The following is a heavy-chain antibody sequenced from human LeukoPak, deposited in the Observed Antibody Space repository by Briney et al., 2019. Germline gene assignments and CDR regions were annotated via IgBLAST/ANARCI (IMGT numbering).Heavy chain of an antibody. Sequence: ASVKVSCKASGYTFTGYYMHWVRRAPGQGLERMGWINPNSGGTNYAQKFQDRVTMTTDTSTSTAYMELRSLRPDDTAVYYCARDFFHGHCSGLSCFLLDYWGQGSLVTVSS. J-gene: IGHJ4*02. CDR2: INPNSGGT. D-gene: IGHD2-15*01. V-gene: IGHV1-2*02. CDR3: ARDFFHGHCSGLSCFLLDY. CDR1: GYTFTGYY.